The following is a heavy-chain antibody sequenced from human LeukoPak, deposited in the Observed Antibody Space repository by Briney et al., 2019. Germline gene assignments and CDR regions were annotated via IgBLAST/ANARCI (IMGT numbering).Heavy chain of an antibody. D-gene: IGHD3-10*02. J-gene: IGHJ4*02. Sequence: GGSLRLSCATSGFNFDRYAIHWVRQAPGKGLEWVSLAGWAGGTTFYSDSVRGRFTISRDSGRKSVYLQMNSPTTDDTAFYFCAKELDTMFFDYWGQGALVTVSS. CDR1: GFNFDRYA. V-gene: IGHV3-43*01. CDR2: AGWAGGTT. CDR3: AKELDTMFFDY.